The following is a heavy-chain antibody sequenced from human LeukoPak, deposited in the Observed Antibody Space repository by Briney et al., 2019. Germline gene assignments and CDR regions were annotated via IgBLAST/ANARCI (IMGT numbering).Heavy chain of an antibody. CDR3: ARGSSGSTKRYYFDS. Sequence: SETLSLTCTVSGGSISGYYWNWVRQPADRGLEWIVRLYSSGDTYYNHSLKSRLTMSVDTSKNQFSLKLRSVTAADTAVYYCARGSSGSTKRYYFDSWGQGALVTVPS. D-gene: IGHD6-19*01. J-gene: IGHJ4*02. CDR2: LYSSGDT. V-gene: IGHV4-4*07. CDR1: GGSISGYY.